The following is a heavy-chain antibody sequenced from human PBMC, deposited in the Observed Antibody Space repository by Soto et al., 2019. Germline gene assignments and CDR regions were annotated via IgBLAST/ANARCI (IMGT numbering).Heavy chain of an antibody. J-gene: IGHJ4*02. CDR1: SVSIFSSNW. V-gene: IGHV4-4*02. CDR2: VPHSGGP. D-gene: IGHD3-9*01. CDR3: GSHLVMTGTRGVAH. Sequence: QGQLQESGPGLVQPSGTLSLTCAVSSVSIFSSNWWRWVRQPPGKGLEWIGEVPHSGGPNYNPSLKRGVSISVERSYIKFSLKLSAVTAADTAVDYCGSHLVMTGTRGVAHWVLGTLVTVSS.